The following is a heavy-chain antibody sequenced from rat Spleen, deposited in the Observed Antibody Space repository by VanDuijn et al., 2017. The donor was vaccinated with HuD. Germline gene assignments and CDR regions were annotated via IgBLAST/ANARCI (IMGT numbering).Heavy chain of an antibody. V-gene: IGHV5-29*01. J-gene: IGHJ2*01. Sequence: EVQLVESDGGLVQPGRSLKLSCVASGFTFNDYYMAWVRQAPTKGLEWVATISYDGSNTYYRDSVKGRFTISRDNAKSTLYLQMDSLRSEDTATYYCARHYSGDGYFDYWGQGVMVTVSS. CDR3: ARHYSGDGYFDY. D-gene: IGHD1-1*01. CDR2: ISYDGSNT. CDR1: GFTFNDYY.